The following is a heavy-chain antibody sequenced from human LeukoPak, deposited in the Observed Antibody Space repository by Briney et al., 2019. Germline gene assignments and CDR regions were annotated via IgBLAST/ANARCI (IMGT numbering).Heavy chain of an antibody. V-gene: IGHV4-61*02. Sequence: PSQTLSLTCTVSGGSISSGSYYWSWIRQPAGKGLEWIGRIYTSGSTNYNPSLKSRVTISVDTSKNQFSLKLSSVTAADTVVYYCARHAPYGDFHYFDYWGQGTLVTVSS. J-gene: IGHJ4*02. CDR2: IYTSGST. D-gene: IGHD4-17*01. CDR3: ARHAPYGDFHYFDY. CDR1: GGSISSGSYY.